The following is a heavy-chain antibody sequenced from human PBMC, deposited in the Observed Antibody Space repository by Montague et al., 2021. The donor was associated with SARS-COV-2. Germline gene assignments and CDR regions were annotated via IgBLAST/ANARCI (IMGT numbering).Heavy chain of an antibody. V-gene: IGHV4-59*08. CDR3: AGQGGSNYGWFDP. CDR1: GASINSRY. CDR2: YYSGST. J-gene: IGHJ5*02. Sequence: SETLSLTCTVSGASINSRYWSWIRQPPGKGLEWIGYYYSGSTKYNPSLKSRVTISVDTSKNQFSVKVTSVTAADTAVYYFAGQGGSNYGWFDPWGQGTLVTVSS. D-gene: IGHD1-26*01.